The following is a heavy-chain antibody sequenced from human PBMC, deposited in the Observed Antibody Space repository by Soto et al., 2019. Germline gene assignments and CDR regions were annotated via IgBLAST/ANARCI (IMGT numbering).Heavy chain of an antibody. CDR3: ATDRAGITVAGFNY. CDR2: ISSDGSTT. CDR1: EFTFSTYW. V-gene: IGHV3-74*01. J-gene: IGHJ4*02. Sequence: QPGGSLRLSCTASEFTFSTYWMHWVRQAPGKGLVWVSRISSDGSTTDYADSVKGRFTISRDNAKNSLYLQMNSLRAEDTALYYCATDRAGITVAGFNYWGQGTLVTVSS. D-gene: IGHD6-19*01.